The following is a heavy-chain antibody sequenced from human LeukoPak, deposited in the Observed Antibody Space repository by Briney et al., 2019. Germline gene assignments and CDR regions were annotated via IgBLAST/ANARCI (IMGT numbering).Heavy chain of an antibody. D-gene: IGHD3-16*02. J-gene: IGHJ4*02. CDR2: INHSGST. Sequence: SETLSLTCAVYGGSLSDYYCSWIRQPPGKGLEWIGEINHSGSTNYSPSLKSRVTISVDTSKNQFSLKLSSVTAADTAVCYCASSIIRVDDLSPVDYWGRGTLVTVSS. CDR1: GGSLSDYY. V-gene: IGHV4-34*01. CDR3: ASSIIRVDDLSPVDY.